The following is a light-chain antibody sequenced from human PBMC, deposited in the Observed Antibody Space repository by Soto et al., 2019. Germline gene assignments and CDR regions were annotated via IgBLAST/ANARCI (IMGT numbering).Light chain of an antibody. J-gene: IGKJ3*01. CDR2: GAS. Sequence: EIVLTQSPATLSLSPGERATLSCRASPSVTNFLAWYQQKPGQAPRLLIYGASTRAPGIPDRFSGSGSGTDFTLTIGSLQPEDFATYYCQQLDSYPRTFGPGTKVDIK. V-gene: IGKV3-11*01. CDR1: PSVTNF. CDR3: QQLDSYPRT.